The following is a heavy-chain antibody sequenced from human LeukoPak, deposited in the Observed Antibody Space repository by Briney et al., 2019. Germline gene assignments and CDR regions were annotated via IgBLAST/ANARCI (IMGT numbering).Heavy chain of an antibody. V-gene: IGHV3-48*04. Sequence: GGSLRLSCAASGFTFSSYSMNCVRQAPGKGLEWVSYISSSSSTIYYADSVKGRFTISRDNAKNSLYLQMNSLRAEDTAVHYCAREDDYGDYFQHWGQGTLVTVSS. CDR2: ISSSSSTI. J-gene: IGHJ1*01. CDR1: GFTFSSYS. D-gene: IGHD4-17*01. CDR3: AREDDYGDYFQH.